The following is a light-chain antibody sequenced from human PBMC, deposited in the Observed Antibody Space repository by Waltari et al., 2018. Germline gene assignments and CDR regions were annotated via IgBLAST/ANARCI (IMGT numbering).Light chain of an antibody. V-gene: IGKV3D-15*01. CDR1: QSVSNS. Sequence: EIVMTQSPPTLSVSPGDRATLSCRASQSVSNSLAWYQHRPGRAPRLLIHSPSTRAPGIPARFSGSGSETEFTLTISNLQSEDFALYYCQQYNNWPPITFGQGTRLEIK. CDR3: QQYNNWPPIT. CDR2: SPS. J-gene: IGKJ5*01.